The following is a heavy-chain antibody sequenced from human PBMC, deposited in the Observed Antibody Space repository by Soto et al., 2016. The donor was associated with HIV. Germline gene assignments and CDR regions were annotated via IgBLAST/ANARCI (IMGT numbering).Heavy chain of an antibody. D-gene: IGHD3-22*01. V-gene: IGHV4-39*01. CDR3: ARLLRLSDYYDNMVRFTFLELR. CDR2: ISYSGHT. J-gene: IGHJ1*01. Sequence: QVQMQESGPGLVKPSETLSLTCTLSGGTIYNDNCSGGWIRQPPGKGLEWIATISYSGHTHTNPSLSSRVTMSLDASKRRFSLNLRSVTAADTAIYYCARLLRLSDYYDNMVRFTFLELRWGQG. CDR1: GGTIYNDNCS.